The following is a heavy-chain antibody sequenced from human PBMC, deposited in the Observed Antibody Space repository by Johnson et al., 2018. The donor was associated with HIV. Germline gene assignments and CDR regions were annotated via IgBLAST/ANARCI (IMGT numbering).Heavy chain of an antibody. J-gene: IGHJ3*02. V-gene: IGHV3-20*04. Sequence: VQLVESGGGVVRPGGSLRISCVASGFKFYEYDVSWVRQVPGKGLEWVSGINWSGGGTTYADSVKGRFTISRDNSKNTLYLQISSLRAEDTAVYYCAPLGDAFDIWGQGTMVTVSS. CDR1: GFKFYEYD. CDR2: INWSGGGT. D-gene: IGHD7-27*01. CDR3: APLGDAFDI.